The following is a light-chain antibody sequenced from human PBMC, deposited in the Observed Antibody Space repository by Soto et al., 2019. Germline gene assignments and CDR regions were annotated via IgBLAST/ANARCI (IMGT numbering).Light chain of an antibody. Sequence: QSALTQPRSVSGSPGQSVAISCTGTSTDVGCYNYVSWYQQHPGKAPKLMIYDVANRPSGVPDRFSGSKSGNTASLTISGLQADDEADYYCCSCAGSYTWVFGGGTKLTVL. CDR2: DVA. CDR1: STDVGCYNY. V-gene: IGLV2-11*01. CDR3: CSCAGSYTWV. J-gene: IGLJ3*02.